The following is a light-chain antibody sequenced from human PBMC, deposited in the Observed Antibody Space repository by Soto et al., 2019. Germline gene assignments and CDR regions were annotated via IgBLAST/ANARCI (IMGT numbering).Light chain of an antibody. Sequence: DIQMTQSPSALSASVGDRVTITCRASQTIGSWLAWYQQKPGQAPKLLIYKASSLESGVPSRFSGSGSGTEFTLTISSLQPDDFATYYCQQYNAYSSTFGQGTKVELK. V-gene: IGKV1-5*03. CDR1: QTIGSW. J-gene: IGKJ1*01. CDR3: QQYNAYSST. CDR2: KAS.